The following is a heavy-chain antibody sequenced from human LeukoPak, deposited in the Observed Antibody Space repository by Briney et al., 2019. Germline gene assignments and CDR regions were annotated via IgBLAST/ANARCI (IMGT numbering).Heavy chain of an antibody. J-gene: IGHJ4*02. Sequence: GESLQISSKASGYTFTNYWISWVRQMPGKGLEWMGMIYPSDSDTRYSPSFQGQVTTSADGSISTAYLQWTSLKASDTAMYYCARHRGSGLVDYFDIWGQGTQVTVSS. CDR2: IYPSDSDT. CDR3: ARHRGSGLVDYFDI. CDR1: GYTFTNYW. D-gene: IGHD6-25*01. V-gene: IGHV5-51*01.